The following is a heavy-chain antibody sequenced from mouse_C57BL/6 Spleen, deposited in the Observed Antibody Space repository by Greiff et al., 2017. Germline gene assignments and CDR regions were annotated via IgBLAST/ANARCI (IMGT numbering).Heavy chain of an antibody. CDR3: TAYDYDEGAWFAY. V-gene: IGHV1-15*01. CDR1: GYTFTDYE. Sequence: LQESGAELVRPGASVTLSCKASGYTFTDYEMHWVKQTPVHGLEWIGAIDPETGGTAYNQKFKGKAILTADKSSSTAYMELRSLTSEDSAVYYCTAYDYDEGAWFAYWGQGTLVTVSA. D-gene: IGHD2-4*01. CDR2: IDPETGGT. J-gene: IGHJ3*01.